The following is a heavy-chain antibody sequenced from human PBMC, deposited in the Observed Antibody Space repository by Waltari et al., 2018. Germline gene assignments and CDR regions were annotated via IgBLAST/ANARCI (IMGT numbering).Heavy chain of an antibody. CDR1: GYSISSDYY. V-gene: IGHV4-38-2*01. Sequence: QVQLQESGPGLVKPSETLSLTCAVSGYSISSDYYWGWIRQPPGKGLEWIGSIYYSGSTYYNPSLKSRVTISVDTSKNQFSLKLTSVTAADTAVYHCARLSDFYYMDVWGRGTTVTVSS. J-gene: IGHJ6*03. CDR3: ARLSDFYYMDV. D-gene: IGHD3-3*01. CDR2: IYYSGST.